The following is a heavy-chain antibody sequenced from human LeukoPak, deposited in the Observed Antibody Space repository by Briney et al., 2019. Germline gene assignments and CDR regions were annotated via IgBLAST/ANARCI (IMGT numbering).Heavy chain of an antibody. CDR3: AREFGPVATGTRGNPSDY. Sequence: GASVKVSCKASGYTFTGYYLHWVRQAPGQGLEWMGWINPNSGGTNYAQNFQGRVTMTRDTSISTAYMELSGLRSDDTAVYYCAREFGPVATGTRGNPSDYWGQGTLVTVSS. D-gene: IGHD1-1*01. CDR2: INPNSGGT. J-gene: IGHJ4*02. CDR1: GYTFTGYY. V-gene: IGHV1-2*02.